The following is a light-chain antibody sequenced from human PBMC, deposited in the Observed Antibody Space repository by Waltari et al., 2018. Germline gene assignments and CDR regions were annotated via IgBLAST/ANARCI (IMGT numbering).Light chain of an antibody. CDR1: QSISSW. Sequence: DIQMTQSPSTLSASVGDRVTITCRASQSISSWLAWDQLKPGKAPKLLIYKASGLESGVPSRFSGSGSGTEFTLTISSLQPDDFATYYCQQYNSYSRTFGQGTKVEIK. J-gene: IGKJ1*01. CDR3: QQYNSYSRT. V-gene: IGKV1-5*03. CDR2: KAS.